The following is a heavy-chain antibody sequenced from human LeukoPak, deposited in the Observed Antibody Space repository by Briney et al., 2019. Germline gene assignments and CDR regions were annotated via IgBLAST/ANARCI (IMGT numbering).Heavy chain of an antibody. D-gene: IGHD1-26*01. CDR3: VVGGGIY. CDR1: GFTLSNDW. V-gene: IGHV3-74*03. J-gene: IGHJ4*02. CDR2: TSSDGTNT. Sequence: GGSLRLSCAASGFTLSNDWTHWVRHAPGKGLVWVSRTSSDGTNTLYADSVKGRFTISRDNARNTLHLQMNSPRADDTAVYYCVVGGGIYWGQGTLVTVS.